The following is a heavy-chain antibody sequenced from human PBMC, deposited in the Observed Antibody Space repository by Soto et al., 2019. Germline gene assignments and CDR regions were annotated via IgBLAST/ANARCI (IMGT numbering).Heavy chain of an antibody. V-gene: IGHV3-15*01. CDR3: TTDRDWTRGRFHFDY. Sequence: EVQLVESGGGLVEPGGSLRLSCAASGFSFNYAWMSWVRQAPGKGLEWVGRIKANTDGGTTDYTAPVQGRFTISRDDSKSTLYLQMNSLKTEDTAVYYCTTDRDWTRGRFHFDYWGQGTLVTVS. J-gene: IGHJ4*02. CDR1: GFSFNYAW. CDR2: IKANTDGGTT. D-gene: IGHD1-1*01.